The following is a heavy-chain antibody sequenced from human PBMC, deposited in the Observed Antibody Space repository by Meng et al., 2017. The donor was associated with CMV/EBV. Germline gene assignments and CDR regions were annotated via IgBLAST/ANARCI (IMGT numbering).Heavy chain of an antibody. J-gene: IGHJ4*02. CDR3: ASHNVLLWFGELGY. CDR1: GFTFDDYA. V-gene: IGHV3-9*01. Sequence: SLKISCAASGFTFDDYAMHWVRQAPGKGLEWVSGISWNSGSIGYADSVKGRFTISRDNAKNSLYLQMNSLRAEDTAVYYCASHNVLLWFGELGYWGQGTLVTVSS. CDR2: ISWNSGSI. D-gene: IGHD3-10*01.